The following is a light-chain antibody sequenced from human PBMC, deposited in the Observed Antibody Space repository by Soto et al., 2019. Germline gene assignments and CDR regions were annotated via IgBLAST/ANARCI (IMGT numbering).Light chain of an antibody. CDR3: QHSYSTPALT. V-gene: IGKV1-39*01. CDR1: QSINSY. Sequence: DIQMTQSPSSLSASVGDRVTITFRASQSINSYLNWYQQKPGTAPKLLIYAASSLQSGVPSRFSGSGSGTDFTLTISRLQPEDFATYYCQHSYSTPALTFGGGTKVEIK. CDR2: AAS. J-gene: IGKJ4*01.